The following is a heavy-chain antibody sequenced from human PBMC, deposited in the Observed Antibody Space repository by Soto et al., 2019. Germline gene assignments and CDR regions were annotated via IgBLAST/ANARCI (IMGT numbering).Heavy chain of an antibody. J-gene: IGHJ6*02. D-gene: IGHD6-13*01. V-gene: IGHV3-72*01. CDR2: IKNKPHSYTT. CDR1: GFSFSDHF. Sequence: EVQLVESGGGLVQPGGSLRLSCAASGFSFSDHFIDWVRQAPGKGLEWIGRIKNKPHSYTTQYAASVEGIFTISRDDSKKLVFLQMNSLKTEDAAVYYCAREFGIGAAEYFLDVWGQGTTVTVSS. CDR3: AREFGIGAAEYFLDV.